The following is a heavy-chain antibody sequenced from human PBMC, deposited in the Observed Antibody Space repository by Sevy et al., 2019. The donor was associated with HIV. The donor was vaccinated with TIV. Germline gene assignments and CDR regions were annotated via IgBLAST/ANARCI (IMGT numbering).Heavy chain of an antibody. CDR2: ISGSGGST. V-gene: IGHV3-23*01. D-gene: IGHD2-15*01. J-gene: IGHJ4*02. Sequence: GGSLRLSCAASGFTFSSYAMSWVRQAPGKGLEWVSAISGSGGSTYYADSVKGRFNTSRDNSKNTMYLQMNSLRAEDTAVYYCAKEPGYCSGGSCYPPSTYFDYWGQGTLVTVSS. CDR1: GFTFSSYA. CDR3: AKEPGYCSGGSCYPPSTYFDY.